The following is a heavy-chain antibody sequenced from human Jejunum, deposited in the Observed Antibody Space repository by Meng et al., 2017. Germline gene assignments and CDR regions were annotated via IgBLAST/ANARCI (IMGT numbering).Heavy chain of an antibody. D-gene: IGHD2-2*01. V-gene: IGHV4-4*07. J-gene: IGHJ4*02. CDR2: ISSSGSA. CDR1: AASISSHY. CDR3: ARDPFRSSFDY. Sequence: QVHLQESGPGLVKPSETLSLTCTVSAASISSHYWNWIRQPAGKGLEWIGRISSSGSASYNPSLKSRVTMSIDTSKNQFSLKLTSVTAADTAVYFCARDPFRSSFDYWGQGMLVTVSS.